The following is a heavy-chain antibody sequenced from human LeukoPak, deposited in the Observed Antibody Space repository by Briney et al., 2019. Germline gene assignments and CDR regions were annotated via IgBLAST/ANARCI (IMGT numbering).Heavy chain of an antibody. CDR2: ISSSNTYT. D-gene: IGHD1-26*01. Sequence: PGGSLRLSCAASGFTFSDYYMSWIRQAPGKGLEWVAYISSSNTYTNYAGSVKGRFTISRDDAKNSLYLQMNSLRAEDTAVYYCARSRSYYPADYWGQGTPVTVS. CDR3: ARSRSYYPADY. CDR1: GFTFSDYY. J-gene: IGHJ4*02. V-gene: IGHV3-11*03.